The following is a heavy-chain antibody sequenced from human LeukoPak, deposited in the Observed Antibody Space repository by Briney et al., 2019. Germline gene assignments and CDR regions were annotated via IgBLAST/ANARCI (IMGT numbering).Heavy chain of an antibody. D-gene: IGHD2-15*01. CDR3: GGVVSGSSTVHYYYYYMDV. CDR2: ISSSSSYI. V-gene: IGHV3-21*01. Sequence: GGSLRLSCAASGFTFSNAWMSWVRQAPGKGLEWVSSISSSSSYIYYADSVKGRFTISRDNAKNSLYLQMNSLRAEETAVYYCGGVVSGSSTVHYYYYYMDVWGKGTTVIVSS. CDR1: GFTFSNAW. J-gene: IGHJ6*03.